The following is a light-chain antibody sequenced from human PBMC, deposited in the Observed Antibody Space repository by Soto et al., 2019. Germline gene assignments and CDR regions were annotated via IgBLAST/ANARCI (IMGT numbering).Light chain of an antibody. J-gene: IGLJ3*02. CDR3: SSYTSSNFWV. CDR2: EVS. CDR1: SSDVGGYNY. V-gene: IGLV2-14*01. Sequence: QSALTQPASVSGSPGQSITISCTGTSSDVGGYNYDSWCQQHPGKAPKLMIYEVSSRPSGISNRFSDSKSGNTASLTISGLQAEDEADYYCSSYTSSNFWVFXEGTKVTVL.